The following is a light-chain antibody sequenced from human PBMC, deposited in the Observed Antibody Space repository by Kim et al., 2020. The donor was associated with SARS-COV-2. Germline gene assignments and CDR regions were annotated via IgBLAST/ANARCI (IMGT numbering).Light chain of an antibody. V-gene: IGLV2-14*03. CDR2: DVS. CDR3: SSYTTTHSVV. J-gene: IGLJ2*01. CDR1: SSDIGAYDF. Sequence: GQSVTISCTGTSSDIGAYDFVSWYQQPPGKAPKLMIYDVSDRPSGISDRFSASKSGNTASLTISGLQAEDEADYYCSSYTTTHSVVFGGGTQLTVL.